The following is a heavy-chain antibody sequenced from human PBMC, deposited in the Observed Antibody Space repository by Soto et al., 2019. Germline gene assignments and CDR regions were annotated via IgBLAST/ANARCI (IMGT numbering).Heavy chain of an antibody. CDR2: IYYSGST. J-gene: IGHJ6*02. V-gene: IGHV4-30-4*01. CDR1: GGSISSGDYY. Sequence: SESLSLTCTVSGGSISSGDYYWSWIRQPPGKGLEWIGYIYYSGSTYYNPSLKSRVTISVDTSKNQFSLKLSSVTAADTAVYYCASTGPLGYYYYGMDVWGQGTTVTVSS. CDR3: ASTGPLGYYYYGMDV. D-gene: IGHD3-16*01.